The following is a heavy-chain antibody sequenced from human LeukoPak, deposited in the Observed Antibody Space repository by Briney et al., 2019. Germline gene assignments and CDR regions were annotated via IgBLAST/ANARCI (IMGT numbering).Heavy chain of an antibody. CDR1: GFTFSSYG. J-gene: IGHJ4*02. Sequence: GGSLRLSCAASGFTFSSYGMHWVRQAPGKGLEWVAVIWYDGSNKYYADSVKGRFTISRDNSKNTLYLQMSSLRAEDTAVYYCAKGSGYSYGYFDYWGQGTLVTVSS. V-gene: IGHV3-33*06. D-gene: IGHD5-18*01. CDR3: AKGSGYSYGYFDY. CDR2: IWYDGSNK.